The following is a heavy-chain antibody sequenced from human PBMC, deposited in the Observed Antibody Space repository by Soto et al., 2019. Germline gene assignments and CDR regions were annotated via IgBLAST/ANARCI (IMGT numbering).Heavy chain of an antibody. D-gene: IGHD3-10*01. Sequence: SETLSLTCAVYGGSFSGYYWSWIRQPPGKGLEWIGEINHSGSTNYNPSLKSRVTISVDTSKNQFSLKLSSVTAADTAIYYCAKVSGPPKGFTYDSWGQGGLVTVSS. CDR1: GGSFSGYY. CDR3: AKVSGPPKGFTYDS. CDR2: INHSGST. V-gene: IGHV4-34*01. J-gene: IGHJ4*02.